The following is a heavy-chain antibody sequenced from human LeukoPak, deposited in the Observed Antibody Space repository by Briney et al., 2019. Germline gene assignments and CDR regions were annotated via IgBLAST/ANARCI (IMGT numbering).Heavy chain of an antibody. CDR2: INHSGST. CDR1: VGSFSGYY. Sequence: SETLSLTCAVYVGSFSGYYWSWIRQPPWKRLEWIGEINHSGSTYYNPSLKSRVTISVDRSKNQFSLKLSSVTAADTAVYYCARGKNYDFWSGEPYYFDYWGQGTLVTVSS. D-gene: IGHD3-3*01. CDR3: ARGKNYDFWSGEPYYFDY. J-gene: IGHJ4*02. V-gene: IGHV4-34*01.